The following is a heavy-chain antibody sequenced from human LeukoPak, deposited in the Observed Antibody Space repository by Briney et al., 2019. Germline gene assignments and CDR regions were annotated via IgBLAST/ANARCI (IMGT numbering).Heavy chain of an antibody. Sequence: GASLKVSCKASGYTFTIYAMHWVRQAPGQRLEWMGWINAGNGNTKYSQKFQGRVTITRDTSASTAYMELSSLRSEDTAVYYCARDRFPEWELLWSLRIDAFDIWGQGTMVTVSS. D-gene: IGHD1-26*01. CDR3: ARDRFPEWELLWSLRIDAFDI. CDR2: INAGNGNT. V-gene: IGHV1-3*01. J-gene: IGHJ3*02. CDR1: GYTFTIYA.